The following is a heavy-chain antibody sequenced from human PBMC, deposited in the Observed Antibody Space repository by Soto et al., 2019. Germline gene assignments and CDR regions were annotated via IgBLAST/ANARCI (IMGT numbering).Heavy chain of an antibody. J-gene: IGHJ4*02. CDR2: ITSDTKTI. CDR1: GFTFSVYS. Sequence: EVQLVESGGDLVQRGGSLRLSCVASGFTFSVYSMNWVRQAPGKGLEWFSYITSDTKTIKYADSVKGRFTISRDNAKNSVYLQMNSLRDEDTAVYYCARSVEGHFDYWGQGNVVTVSS. V-gene: IGHV3-48*02. D-gene: IGHD6-19*01. CDR3: ARSVEGHFDY.